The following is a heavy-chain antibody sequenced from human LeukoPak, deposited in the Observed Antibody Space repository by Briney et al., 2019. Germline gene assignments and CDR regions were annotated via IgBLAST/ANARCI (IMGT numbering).Heavy chain of an antibody. CDR3: AKAPIGYSSSWYYFDY. CDR2: ISTISGSGPGT. Sequence: PGGSLRLSCAASGFTFSNYAMSWVRQAQGKGLEWVSAISTISGSGPGTYYADSVKGRFTISRDKSKNTLYLQMNSLRAEDTAVYYCAKAPIGYSSSWYYFDYWGQGTLVTVSS. V-gene: IGHV3-23*01. D-gene: IGHD6-13*01. CDR1: GFTFSNYA. J-gene: IGHJ4*02.